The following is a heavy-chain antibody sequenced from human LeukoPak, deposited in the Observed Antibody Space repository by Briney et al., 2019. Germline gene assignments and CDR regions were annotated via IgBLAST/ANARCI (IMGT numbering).Heavy chain of an antibody. Sequence: PSQTLSLTCTVSGGSISSGDYYWSWIRQPPGKGLEWIGSIYYSGSTYYNPSLKSRVTISVDTSKNQFSLKLSSVTAADTAVYYCASSALIVVVPALRKRYRPYYFDYWGQGTLVTVSS. CDR3: ASSALIVVVPALRKRYRPYYFDY. CDR2: IYYSGST. V-gene: IGHV4-30-4*01. CDR1: GGSISSGDYY. J-gene: IGHJ4*02. D-gene: IGHD2-2*01.